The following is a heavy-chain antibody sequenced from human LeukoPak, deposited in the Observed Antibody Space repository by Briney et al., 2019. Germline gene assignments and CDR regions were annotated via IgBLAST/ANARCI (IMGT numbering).Heavy chain of an antibody. J-gene: IGHJ5*02. D-gene: IGHD3-3*01. V-gene: IGHV4-59*01. CDR3: ARTTGEYYDFWSGYYEENWFDP. CDR2: IYYSGST. CDR1: GGSISSYY. Sequence: TSETLSLTCTVSGGSISSYYWSWIRQPPGKGLEWIGYIYYSGSTNYNPSLKSRVTISVDTSKNQFSLKLSSVTAADTAVYYCARTTGEYYDFWSGYYEENWFDPWGQEPWSPSPQ.